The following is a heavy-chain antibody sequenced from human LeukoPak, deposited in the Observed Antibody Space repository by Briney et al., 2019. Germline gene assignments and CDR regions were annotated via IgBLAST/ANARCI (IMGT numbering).Heavy chain of an antibody. Sequence: GGSLRLSCAASGFSFSSFWMHWVRQVPGKGLVWVSGINSGGTTTGYADSVKGRLTISRDNAKNTVSLQMSSLRAEDTALYYCARGGYGAHMGWGQGTLVTVSS. CDR1: GFSFSSFW. V-gene: IGHV3-74*01. J-gene: IGHJ4*02. CDR3: ARGGYGAHMG. D-gene: IGHD4-17*01. CDR2: INSGGTTT.